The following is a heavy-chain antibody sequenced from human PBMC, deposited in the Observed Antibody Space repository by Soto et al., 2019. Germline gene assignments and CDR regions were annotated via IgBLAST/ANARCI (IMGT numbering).Heavy chain of an antibody. CDR2: MNPNNGNT. J-gene: IGHJ6*04. CDR3: ARGGFSNYCGSGSYPDV. CDR1: GYTFTSYD. Sequence: QVQLVQSGAEVKKPGASVKVSCKASGYTFTSYDINWVRQATGQGLEWMGWMNPNNGNTAYAQMFQGGVTMTRNPSISTAYMELSSLRSEDTAVYYCARGGFSNYCGSGSYPDVWGEGTTVTVSS. V-gene: IGHV1-8*01. D-gene: IGHD3-10*01.